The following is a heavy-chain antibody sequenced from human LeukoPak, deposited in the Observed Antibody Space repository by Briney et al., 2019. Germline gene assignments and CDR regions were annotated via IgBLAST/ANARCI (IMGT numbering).Heavy chain of an antibody. CDR2: IRYDENNK. Sequence: PGGSLRLSCAASGFTFSTYGMHWVRQAPGKGLEWVAFIRYDENNKFYADSVKGRFTISRDNSKNTLYLQMNSLRAEDTAVYYCAELSSHYLTNYWGQGTLVTVSS. J-gene: IGHJ4*02. CDR1: GFTFSTYG. V-gene: IGHV3-30*02. CDR3: AELSSHYLTNY. D-gene: IGHD1-1*01.